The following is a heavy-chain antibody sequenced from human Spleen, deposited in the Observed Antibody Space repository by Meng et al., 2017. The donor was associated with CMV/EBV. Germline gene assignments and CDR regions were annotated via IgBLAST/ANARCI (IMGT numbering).Heavy chain of an antibody. CDR2: IIPFLAIA. D-gene: IGHD6-6*01. J-gene: IGHJ5*01. V-gene: IGHV1-69*10. CDR3: ARGNYIAARPIGWFDS. CDR1: GATFSSYA. Sequence: SVKVSCKASGATFSSYAISWVRQAPGQGLEWMGGIIPFLAIANYAQKFQGRVTISADKSTSTAYMELNSLRSEDTAVYYCARGNYIAARPIGWFDSWGKGTLVTVSS.